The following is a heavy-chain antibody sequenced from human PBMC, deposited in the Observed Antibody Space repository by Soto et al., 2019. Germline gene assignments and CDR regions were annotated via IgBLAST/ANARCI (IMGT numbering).Heavy chain of an antibody. CDR3: TRALSGSYDS. CDR1: GDSVSSKSAA. Sequence: LSLTCAISGDSVSSKSAAWNWIRQSPSRGLEWLGRTYYRSKWSTDYAVSVKSRITINPDTSKNQFSLQLNSVTPEDTAVYYCTRALSGSYDSWGQGTLVTVSS. J-gene: IGHJ5*01. CDR2: TYYRSKWST. D-gene: IGHD1-26*01. V-gene: IGHV6-1*01.